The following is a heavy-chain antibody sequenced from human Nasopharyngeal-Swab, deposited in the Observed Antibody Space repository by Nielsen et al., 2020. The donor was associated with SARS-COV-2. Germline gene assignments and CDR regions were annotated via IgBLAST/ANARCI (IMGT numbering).Heavy chain of an antibody. CDR1: GFTFSSYA. D-gene: IGHD2-15*01. Sequence: GESLKISCAASGFTFSSYAMHWVRQAPGKGLEWVSVISYDRSNKYYADSVKGRFPISRDNSKNTLYLQMNSLRAEDTALYYCARDVGSYRDYWGQGTLVTVSS. V-gene: IGHV3-30-3*01. CDR2: ISYDRSNK. J-gene: IGHJ4*02. CDR3: ARDVGSYRDY.